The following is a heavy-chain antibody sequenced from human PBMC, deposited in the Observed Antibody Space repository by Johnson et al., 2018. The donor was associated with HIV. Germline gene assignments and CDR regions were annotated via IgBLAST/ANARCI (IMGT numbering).Heavy chain of an antibody. V-gene: IGHV3-30*02. J-gene: IGHJ3*01. CDR1: GFTFSSYG. D-gene: IGHD3-9*01. CDR3: TTDWPLRYLDWLFHDAFDV. CDR2: IRYDGSNK. Sequence: QMLLVESGGGVVQPGRSLRLSCAASGFTFSSYGMHWVRQAPGKGLEWVAFIRYDGSNKYYADSVKGRFTISRDNSKNTLYLQMNSLKPDDTAVYYCTTDWPLRYLDWLFHDAFDVWGQGTVVTVSS.